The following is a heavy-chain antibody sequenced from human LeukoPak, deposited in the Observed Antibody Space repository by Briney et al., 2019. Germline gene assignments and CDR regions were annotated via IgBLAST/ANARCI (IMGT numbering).Heavy chain of an antibody. J-gene: IGHJ4*02. V-gene: IGHV3-21*01. CDR2: ISSSSSYI. D-gene: IGHD6-19*01. CDR1: GFTFSSYS. Sequence: GGSLRLSCAASGFTFSSYSMTWVRQAPGKGLEWVSSISSSSSYIYYADSVKGRFTISRDNAKNSLYLQMNSLRAEDTAVYYCARDRYSSGWYFDYWGQGTLVTVSS. CDR3: ARDRYSSGWYFDY.